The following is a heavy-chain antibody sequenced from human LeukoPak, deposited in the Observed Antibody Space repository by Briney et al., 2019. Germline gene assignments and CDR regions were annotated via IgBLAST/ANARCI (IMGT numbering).Heavy chain of an antibody. V-gene: IGHV3-30*02. CDR2: IRYDGSNK. Sequence: PGGSLRLSCAASGFTFSSYGIHWVRQAPGKGLEWVAFIRYDGSNKYYADSVKGRFTISRDNSKNTLYLQMNRLRAEDTAVYYCAEDFSVYNYDSRVLDYWGQGTLVTVSS. D-gene: IGHD3-22*01. CDR1: GFTFSSYG. CDR3: AEDFSVYNYDSRVLDY. J-gene: IGHJ4*02.